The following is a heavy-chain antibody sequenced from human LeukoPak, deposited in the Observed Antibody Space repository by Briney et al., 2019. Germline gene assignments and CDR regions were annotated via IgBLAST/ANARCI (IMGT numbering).Heavy chain of an antibody. CDR2: IDWDDDK. CDR1: GFSLSTSGMC. Sequence: SGPTLVNPTQTLTLTRTFSGFSLSTSGMCVSWIRQPPGEALEWLARIDWDDDKFYSTSLKTRLTISKDTSKNQVVLTMTNMDPVDTATYYCARWGRSGLDYWGQGTLVTVSS. CDR3: ARWGRSGLDY. D-gene: IGHD3-22*01. J-gene: IGHJ4*02. V-gene: IGHV2-70*17.